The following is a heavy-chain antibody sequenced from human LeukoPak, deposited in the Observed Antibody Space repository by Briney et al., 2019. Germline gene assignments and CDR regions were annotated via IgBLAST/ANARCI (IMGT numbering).Heavy chain of an antibody. CDR1: GYTFTSYY. V-gene: IGHV1-46*01. D-gene: IGHD3-22*01. J-gene: IGHJ4*02. CDR2: INPSGGST. Sequence: ASVKVSCKASGYTFTSYYMHWVRQAPGQGLEWMGIINPSGGSTSYAQKFQGRVTMTRDTSTSTVYMELSSLRFEDTAVYYCARDLDYYDSSGTLDYWGQGTLVTVSS. CDR3: ARDLDYYDSSGTLDY.